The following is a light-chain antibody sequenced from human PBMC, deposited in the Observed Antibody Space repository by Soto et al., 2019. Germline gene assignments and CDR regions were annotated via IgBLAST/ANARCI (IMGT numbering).Light chain of an antibody. V-gene: IGLV2-23*02. Sequence: QSALTQPASVSGSLGQSITISCTGTSSDVGTYNLVSWYQQLPDKAPKLIIHEVNKRPSGASTRFSGSKSGNTASLKISGLQAEDDADSHCYSYAGSSTYVFGTGTHLTVL. CDR1: SSDVGTYNL. CDR2: EVN. J-gene: IGLJ7*01. CDR3: YSYAGSSTYV.